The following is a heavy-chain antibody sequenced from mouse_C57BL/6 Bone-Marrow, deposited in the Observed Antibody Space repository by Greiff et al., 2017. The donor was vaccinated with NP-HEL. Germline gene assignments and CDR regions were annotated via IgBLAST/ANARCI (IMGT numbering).Heavy chain of an antibody. CDR2: INSDGGST. V-gene: IGHV5-2*01. Sequence: EVMLVESGGGLVQPGESLKLSCESNEYEFPSHDMSWVRKTPEKRLELVAAINSDGGSTYYPDTMDRRFLISRDKSKKALYLQMSSLRTEDTALYDCARFYYDSAMDYWGQGTSVTVSS. CDR1: EYEFPSHD. D-gene: IGHD1-1*01. J-gene: IGHJ4*01. CDR3: ARFYYDSAMDY.